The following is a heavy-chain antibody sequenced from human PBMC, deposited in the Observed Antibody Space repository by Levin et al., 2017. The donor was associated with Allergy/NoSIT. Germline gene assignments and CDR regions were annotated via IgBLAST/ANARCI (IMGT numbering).Heavy chain of an antibody. CDR3: ARSPYYDFWSGYHSAHFVY. J-gene: IGHJ4*02. Sequence: GGSLRLSCAASGFTVSSNYMSWVRQAPGKGLEWVSVFYSGGSTYYADSVKGRFTISRDSSKNTLYLQMNSLRAEDTAVYYCARSPYYDFWSGYHSAHFVYWGQGTLVTVSS. CDR1: GFTVSSNY. D-gene: IGHD3-3*01. CDR2: FYSGGST. V-gene: IGHV3-66*01.